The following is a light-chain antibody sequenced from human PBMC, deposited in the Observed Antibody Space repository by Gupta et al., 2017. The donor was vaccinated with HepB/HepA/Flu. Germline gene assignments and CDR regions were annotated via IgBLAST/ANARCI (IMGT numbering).Light chain of an antibody. Sequence: QSVLTQPPSVSGAPGQRVTISCTGTSSNIGAGYDVHWYQHLPGTATKALIYGNNNRPSGVPDRFSGSKSGTSASLAIAGLQAEDEADYYCQSYDSSLTGWVFGAGTKLTVL. CDR2: GNN. CDR1: SSNIGAGYD. J-gene: IGLJ3*02. V-gene: IGLV1-40*01. CDR3: QSYDSSLTGWV.